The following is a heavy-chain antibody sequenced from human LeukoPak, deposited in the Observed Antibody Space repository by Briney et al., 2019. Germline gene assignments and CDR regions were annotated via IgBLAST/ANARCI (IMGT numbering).Heavy chain of an antibody. V-gene: IGHV3-21*01. Sequence: GGSLRLSCAASGFTFISNWMNWVRQAPGKGLEWVSSISSSSSYIYYADSVKGRFTISRDNAKNSLYLQMNSLRAEDTAVYYCASSDYYGSGGAQDYWGQGTLVTVSS. D-gene: IGHD3-10*01. CDR3: ASSDYYGSGGAQDY. CDR2: ISSSSSYI. J-gene: IGHJ4*02. CDR1: GFTFISNW.